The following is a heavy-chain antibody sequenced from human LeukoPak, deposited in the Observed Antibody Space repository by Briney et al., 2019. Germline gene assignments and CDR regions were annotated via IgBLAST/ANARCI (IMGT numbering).Heavy chain of an antibody. V-gene: IGHV3-21*01. CDR3: ARVDASDAFDI. D-gene: IGHD2-2*01. Sequence: GGSLRLSCAASGFTISSYAMSWVRQAPGKGLEWVSSIRSSSSNIHYVDSVKGRFTISRDNAKNSLYLQLNSLRAEDTAVYYCARVDASDAFDIWGQGTMVTVSS. CDR2: IRSSSSNI. J-gene: IGHJ3*02. CDR1: GFTISSYA.